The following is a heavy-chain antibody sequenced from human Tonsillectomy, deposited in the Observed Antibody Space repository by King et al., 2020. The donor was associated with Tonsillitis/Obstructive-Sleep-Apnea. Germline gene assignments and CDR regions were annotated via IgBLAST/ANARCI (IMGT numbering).Heavy chain of an antibody. CDR1: GFTFGDYA. CDR3: AKDEEYSSSANFDY. V-gene: IGHV3-9*01. D-gene: IGHD6-6*01. Sequence: VQLVESGVGLVQPGRSLRLSCAASGFTFGDYAMHWVRQAPGKGLEWVSGISWNSGSIGYADSVKGRFTISRDNAKNSLYLQMNSLRAEDTALYYCAKDEEYSSSANFDYWGQGTLVTVSS. CDR2: ISWNSGSI. J-gene: IGHJ4*02.